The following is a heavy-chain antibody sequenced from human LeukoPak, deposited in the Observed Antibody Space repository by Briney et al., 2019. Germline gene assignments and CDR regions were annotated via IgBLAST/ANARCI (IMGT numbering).Heavy chain of an antibody. CDR3: ARDHYGGPAGY. D-gene: IGHD4-23*01. J-gene: IGHJ4*02. CDR2: IYYSGST. CDR1: GDSISGGGYY. Sequence: SQTLSLTCTVSGDSISGGGYYWTWIRQPPGKGLEWIGSIYYSGSTYYNPSLKSRVTISVDTSKNQFSLKLSSVTAADTAVYYCARDHYGGPAGYWGQGTLVTVSS. V-gene: IGHV4-39*07.